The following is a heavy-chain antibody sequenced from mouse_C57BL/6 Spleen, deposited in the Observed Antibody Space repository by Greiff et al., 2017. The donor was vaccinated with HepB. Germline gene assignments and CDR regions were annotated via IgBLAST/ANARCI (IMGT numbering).Heavy chain of an antibody. V-gene: IGHV1-76*01. CDR2: IYPGSGNT. Sequence: QVQLQQCGGELVRPGASVKLSCKASGYTFTDYYINWVKQRPGQGLEWIARIYPGSGNTYYNEKFKGKATLTAEKSSSTAYMQLSSLTSEDSAVYFCASPSWFAYWGQGTLVTVSA. CDR1: GYTFTDYY. CDR3: ASPSWFAY. J-gene: IGHJ3*01.